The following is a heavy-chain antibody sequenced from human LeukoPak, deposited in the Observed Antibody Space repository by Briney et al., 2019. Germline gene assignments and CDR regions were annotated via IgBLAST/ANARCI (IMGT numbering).Heavy chain of an antibody. D-gene: IGHD4-17*01. CDR2: ITSSSSTI. V-gene: IGHV3-48*01. Sequence: GGSLRLSCTASGFTFRDYPMSWVRQAPGKGLEWVSYITSSSSTIYYADSVKGRFTISRDNAKNSLYLQMNSLRADDTAVYYCARDRLHYGEYEKTLDYWGQGTLVTVSS. CDR1: GFTFRDYP. J-gene: IGHJ4*02. CDR3: ARDRLHYGEYEKTLDY.